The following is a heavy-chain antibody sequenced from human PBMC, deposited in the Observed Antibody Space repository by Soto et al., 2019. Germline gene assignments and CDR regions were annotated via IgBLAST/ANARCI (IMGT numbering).Heavy chain of an antibody. J-gene: IGHJ1*01. CDR2: IWYDGSNK. Sequence: PGGSLRLSCAASGFTFSSYGMHWVRQAPGKGLEWVAVIWYDGSNKYYADSVKGRFTISRDNSKNTLYLQMNSLRAEDTAVYYCARDPNDSSAEEYFQHWGQGTLVTVSS. D-gene: IGHD3-22*01. CDR3: ARDPNDSSAEEYFQH. CDR1: GFTFSSYG. V-gene: IGHV3-33*01.